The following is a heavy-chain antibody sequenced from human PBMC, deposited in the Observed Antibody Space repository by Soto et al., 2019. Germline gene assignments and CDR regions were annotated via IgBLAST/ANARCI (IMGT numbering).Heavy chain of an antibody. Sequence: QVQLVQSGAEEKKPGASVKVSCKASGYTFTSYAMHWVRQAPGQRLEWMGWMNAGNGNTKYSQKFQGRVTITRDTSESTAYMELSSLRSEDTAVYYCARGVDPYYFDYWGQGTLVTVSS. D-gene: IGHD2-15*01. CDR2: MNAGNGNT. CDR3: ARGVDPYYFDY. J-gene: IGHJ4*02. V-gene: IGHV1-3*05. CDR1: GYTFTSYA.